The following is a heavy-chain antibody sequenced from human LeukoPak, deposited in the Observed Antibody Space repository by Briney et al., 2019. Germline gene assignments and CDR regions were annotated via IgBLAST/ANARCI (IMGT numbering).Heavy chain of an antibody. Sequence: SETLSLTCTVSGGPISNYYWSWIRQPPGKGLEWIAYVYYSGSTTYNPSLKSRVTISVDTTKNQFSLKLSSVTAADTAVYYCARIRSSASTFDSWGKGTLVTVSS. CDR1: GGPISNYY. J-gene: IGHJ4*02. CDR3: ARIRSSASTFDS. V-gene: IGHV4-59*01. CDR2: VYYSGST. D-gene: IGHD2-2*01.